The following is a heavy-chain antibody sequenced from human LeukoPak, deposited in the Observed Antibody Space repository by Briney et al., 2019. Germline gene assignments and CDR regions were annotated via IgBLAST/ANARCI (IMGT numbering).Heavy chain of an antibody. Sequence: PGGSLRLFYAASGFTFSSYAMIWARQASGKGLECVLALSGTGGSTYYAQSVKGRYTISRDNSKNTLYLQMNSQTAEDTAVYYCAKGKGDYGDYLYYFDYWGQGTLVTVSS. V-gene: IGHV3-23*01. D-gene: IGHD4-17*01. CDR1: GFTFSSYA. J-gene: IGHJ4*02. CDR2: LSGTGGST. CDR3: AKGKGDYGDYLYYFDY.